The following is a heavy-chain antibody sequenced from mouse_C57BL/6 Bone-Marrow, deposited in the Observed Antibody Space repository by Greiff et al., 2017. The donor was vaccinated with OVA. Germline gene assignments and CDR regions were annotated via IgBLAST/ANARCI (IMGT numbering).Heavy chain of an antibody. CDR3: AHYGRRLYLHY. Sequence: QVHVKQPGAELVRPGTSVKLSCKASGYTFTNYWMHWVKQRPGQGLEWIGVIAPSDSYINYNQKFKGRATLTVDTSSSTAYMHLISLTSEDSAVYFCAHYGRRLYLHYWGQGTSLPVSS. J-gene: IGHJ2*02. V-gene: IGHV1-59*01. CDR1: GYTFTNYW. CDR2: IAPSDSYI. D-gene: IGHD1-1*01.